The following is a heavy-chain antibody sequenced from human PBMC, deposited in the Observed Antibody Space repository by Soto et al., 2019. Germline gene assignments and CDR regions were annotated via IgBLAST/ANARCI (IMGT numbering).Heavy chain of an antibody. CDR3: AKGVPGIAVAGTGYFQH. CDR1: GFTFSSYA. J-gene: IGHJ1*01. D-gene: IGHD6-19*01. V-gene: IGHV3-23*01. CDR2: ISGSGDST. Sequence: GGSLRLSCAASGFTFSSYAMSWVRQAPGKGLEWVSGISGSGDSTYYADSVKGRFTISRDNSKSTLYLQMNSLRAEDTAVYYCAKGVPGIAVAGTGYFQHWGQDT.